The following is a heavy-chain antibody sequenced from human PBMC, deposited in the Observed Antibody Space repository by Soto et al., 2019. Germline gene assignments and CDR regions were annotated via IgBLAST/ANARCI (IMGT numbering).Heavy chain of an antibody. J-gene: IGHJ5*02. D-gene: IGHD3-22*01. CDR3: ARDGGYDSSNWFDP. CDR1: GYTFTGYY. CDR2: INPNSGGT. Sequence: ASVKVSCKASGYTFTGYYMHWVRQAPGQGLEWMGWINPNSGGTNYAQKFQGWVTMTRDTSISTAYMELSRLRSDDTAVYYCARDGGYDSSNWFDPWGQGTLVTVSS. V-gene: IGHV1-2*04.